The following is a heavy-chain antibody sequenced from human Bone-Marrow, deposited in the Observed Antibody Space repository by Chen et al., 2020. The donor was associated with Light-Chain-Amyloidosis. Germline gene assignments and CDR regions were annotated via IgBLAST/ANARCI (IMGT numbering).Heavy chain of an antibody. CDR1: GGSISSSSYY. V-gene: IGHV4-39*07. J-gene: IGHJ5*02. CDR3: ARDPYDYVWGSYRPNNNWFDP. Sequence: QLQLQESGPGLVKPSETLSLTCTVPGGSISSSSYYWGWIRPPPGKGLGWIGSIYYSGSTYYNPSLKSRVTISVDTSKNQFSLKLSSVTAADTAVYYCARDPYDYVWGSYRPNNNWFDPWGQGTLVTVSS. D-gene: IGHD3-16*02. CDR2: IYYSGST.